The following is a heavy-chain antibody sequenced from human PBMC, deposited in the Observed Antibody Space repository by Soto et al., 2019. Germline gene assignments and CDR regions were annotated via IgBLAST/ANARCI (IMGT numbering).Heavy chain of an antibody. D-gene: IGHD3-3*01. J-gene: IGHJ4*02. CDR3: ARERTAWSNTWEPVDY. V-gene: IGHV3-13*01. Sequence: GGSLRLSCAGSGFTFGDYDFHWVRQAAGKGLEWVSAIGRGRDTYYVDSVKGRFTISRDDAGSSLFLQMNSLRAEDTAVYYCARERTAWSNTWEPVDYWGQGTLVTVSS. CDR1: GFTFGDYD. CDR2: IGRGRDT.